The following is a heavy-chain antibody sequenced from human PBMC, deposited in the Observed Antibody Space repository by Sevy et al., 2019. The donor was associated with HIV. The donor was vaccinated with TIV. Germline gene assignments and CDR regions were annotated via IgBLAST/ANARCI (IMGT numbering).Heavy chain of an antibody. J-gene: IGHJ4*02. CDR1: DGSISSYY. V-gene: IGHV4-59*01. CDR3: ARDPITVAPYFDY. D-gene: IGHD6-19*01. CDR2: INYSGST. Sequence: SDTLSLTCTVSDGSISSYYCSWIRQPPGKGLEWIGYINYSGSTNYNPSLKSRVTISIDTSKNQFSLKLTSVTAADTAVYYCARDPITVAPYFDYWSQGTLVTVSS.